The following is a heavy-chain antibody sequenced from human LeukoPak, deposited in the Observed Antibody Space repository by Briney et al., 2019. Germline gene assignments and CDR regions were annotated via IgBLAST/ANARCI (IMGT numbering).Heavy chain of an antibody. Sequence: GGSLRLSCAASGFTFSSYGMHWVRQAPGKGLEWVAFIRYDGSNKYYADSVKGRFTISRDNSKNTLYLQMNRLRAEDTAVYYCAKASSRYFDWLFYWGQGTLVTVSS. D-gene: IGHD3-9*01. CDR3: AKASSRYFDWLFY. CDR2: IRYDGSNK. CDR1: GFTFSSYG. V-gene: IGHV3-30*02. J-gene: IGHJ4*02.